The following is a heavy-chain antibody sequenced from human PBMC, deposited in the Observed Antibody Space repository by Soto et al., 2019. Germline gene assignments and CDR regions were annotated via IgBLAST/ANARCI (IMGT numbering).Heavy chain of an antibody. D-gene: IGHD4-17*01. Sequence: PGESLKISCKGSGYSFSNWWIAWVRQMPGKGLEYMGIIYPSDSQTRYGPSFQGQVTISADKSISTAYLQWSSLKALDTAIYYCARHGFYGDYSSNYFDPWGQGTLVTVSS. J-gene: IGHJ5*02. CDR3: ARHGFYGDYSSNYFDP. CDR1: GYSFSNWW. CDR2: IYPSDSQT. V-gene: IGHV5-51*01.